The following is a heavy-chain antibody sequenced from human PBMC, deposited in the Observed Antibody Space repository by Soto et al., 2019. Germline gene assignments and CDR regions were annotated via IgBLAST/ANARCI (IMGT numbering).Heavy chain of an antibody. J-gene: IGHJ4*02. D-gene: IGHD3-3*01. Sequence: PSQTLSLTCAISGDSVSSITAAWNWVRQSPARGLEWLGTTYYRSKWYNDYAVSVKSRITINPDTSKNQFSLQLNSVTPEDTAVYYSANRVLGFTRSRVPAPQSYYFDYWGQGTLVTVSS. CDR1: GDSVSSITAA. CDR2: TYYRSKWYN. V-gene: IGHV6-1*01. CDR3: ANRVLGFTRSRVPAPQSYYFDY.